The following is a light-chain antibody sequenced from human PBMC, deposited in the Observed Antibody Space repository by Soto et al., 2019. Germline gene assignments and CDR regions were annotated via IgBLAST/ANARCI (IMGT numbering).Light chain of an antibody. J-gene: IGKJ1*01. CDR2: DAS. CDR1: QSVSTS. Sequence: IVLTQSPVTLALSPGESAVLSCRASQSVSTSLACYQHNPGQAPRLFIYDASKRAPGITARFTGSGSGTDFTLTISSLEPEDIAVYYCQVRDVWPSFGQGTKVEIK. CDR3: QVRDVWPS. V-gene: IGKV3-11*01.